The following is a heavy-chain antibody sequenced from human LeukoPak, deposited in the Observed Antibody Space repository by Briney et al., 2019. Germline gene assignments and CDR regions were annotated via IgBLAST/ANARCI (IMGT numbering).Heavy chain of an antibody. CDR3: ARGSRYFDWSYYYYYYMDV. J-gene: IGHJ6*03. Sequence: GGSLRLSCAASGFTFSSYSMSWVRQAPGKGLEWVANIKQDGSEKYYVDSVKGRFTISRDDAKNSLYLQMNSLRAEDTAVYYCARGSRYFDWSYYYYYYMDVWGKGTTVTVSS. D-gene: IGHD3-9*01. CDR2: IKQDGSEK. CDR1: GFTFSSYS. V-gene: IGHV3-7*01.